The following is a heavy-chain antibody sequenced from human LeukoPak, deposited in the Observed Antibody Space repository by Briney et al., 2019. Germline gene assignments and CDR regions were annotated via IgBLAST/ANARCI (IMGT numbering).Heavy chain of an antibody. CDR1: GFAFGRYW. V-gene: IGHV3-7*01. CDR2: IKQDGSEK. D-gene: IGHD6-6*01. J-gene: IGHJ4*02. CDR3: ARDLWAARPDY. Sequence: GGSLRLSCEAPGFAFGRYWMCWVRQAPGKGLEWVANIKQDGSEKYYVDSVKGRFTISRDNAKNSLYLQMNSLRVEDTAVYYCARDLWAARPDYWGQGTLVTVSS.